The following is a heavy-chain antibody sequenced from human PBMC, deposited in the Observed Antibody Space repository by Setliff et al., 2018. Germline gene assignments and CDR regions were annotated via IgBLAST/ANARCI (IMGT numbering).Heavy chain of an antibody. D-gene: IGHD4-17*01. CDR3: AGGRRYDYGWDFDY. CDR1: SYSISSGHY. J-gene: IGHJ4*02. CDR2: ISHSGST. V-gene: IGHV4-38-2*02. Sequence: PSETLSLTCTVSSYSISSGHYWGWIRQPPGKGLEWIGSISHSGSTYYNPSLRSRVTISLDTSKNQFSPKLTSVTAADTAVYYCAGGRRYDYGWDFDYWGQGTLVTVS.